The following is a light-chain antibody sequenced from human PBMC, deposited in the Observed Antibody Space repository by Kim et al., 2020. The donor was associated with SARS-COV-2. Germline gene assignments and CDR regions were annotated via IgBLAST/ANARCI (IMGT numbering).Light chain of an antibody. CDR2: EVN. J-gene: IGLJ1*01. V-gene: IGLV2-8*01. CDR1: SSDVGEYNY. CDR3: SSYVGNNNFV. Sequence: GHSVPIPCPGTSSDVGEYNYVSWYQHHPGKAPKLIIYEVNKRPSGIPDRFSGSKSGNTASLTVSGLQAEDEADYYCSSYVGNNNFVFGLGTKVTVL.